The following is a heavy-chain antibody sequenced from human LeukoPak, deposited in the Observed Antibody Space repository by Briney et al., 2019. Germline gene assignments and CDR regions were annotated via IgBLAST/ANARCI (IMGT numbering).Heavy chain of an antibody. D-gene: IGHD6-13*01. CDR2: IYTSGST. J-gene: IGHJ6*03. CDR1: GGSISSGSYY. CDR3: ARDLGSSWYYYMDV. Sequence: PSETLSLTCTVSGGSISSGSYYWSWIRQPAGKGLEWIGRIYTSGSTNYNPSLKSRVTMSVDTSKNQFSLKLSSVTAADTAVYYCARDLGSSWYYYMDVWGQGTLVTVSS. V-gene: IGHV4-61*02.